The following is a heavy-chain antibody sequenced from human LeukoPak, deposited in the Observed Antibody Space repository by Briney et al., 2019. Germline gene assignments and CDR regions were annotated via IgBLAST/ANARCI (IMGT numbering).Heavy chain of an antibody. CDR2: IYSGGST. J-gene: IGHJ4*02. CDR1: GFTVSSNY. V-gene: IGHV3-53*01. CDR3: AKPARTDYADY. Sequence: GGSLRLSCAASGFTVSSNYMSWVRQAPGKGLEWVSVIYSGGSTYYADSVKGRFTISRDNSKNTLYLQMNSLRAEDTAVYYCAKPARTDYADYWGQGTLVTVSS. D-gene: IGHD1-14*01.